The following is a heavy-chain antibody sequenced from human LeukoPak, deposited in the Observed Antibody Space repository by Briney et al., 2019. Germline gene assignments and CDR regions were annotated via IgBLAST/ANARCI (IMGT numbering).Heavy chain of an antibody. CDR1: GFTFSHFA. J-gene: IGHJ4*02. CDR3: AKLKRVGIAPFDD. V-gene: IGHV3-23*01. Sequence: QAGRSLRLSWAASGFTFSHFAMSSVRQGPGKGLRCGSTISGSGTKTYAADSVKGRFTISRDNYKHTMYLQMTGLRAEDTAVYYCAKLKRVGIAPFDDWGQGTLVTVSS. D-gene: IGHD3-10*01. CDR2: ISGSGTKT.